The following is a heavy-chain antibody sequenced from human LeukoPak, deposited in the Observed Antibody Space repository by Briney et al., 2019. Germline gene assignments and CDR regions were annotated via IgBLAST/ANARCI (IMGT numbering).Heavy chain of an antibody. CDR1: GFTFDDYG. D-gene: IGHD1-26*01. J-gene: IGHJ3*02. Sequence: PGGSLRLSCAASGFTFDDYGMSWVRQAPGKGLEWVSGTNWNGGSTGYADSVKGRFTISRDNAKNSLYLQMNSLRVEDTAVYYCATDMRIEGGTGASDIWGQGTMVTVSS. CDR3: ATDMRIEGGTGASDI. CDR2: TNWNGGST. V-gene: IGHV3-20*04.